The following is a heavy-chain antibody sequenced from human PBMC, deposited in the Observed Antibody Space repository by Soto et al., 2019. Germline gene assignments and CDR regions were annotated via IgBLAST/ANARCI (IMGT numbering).Heavy chain of an antibody. V-gene: IGHV1-69*08. CDR3: ARDWESSVSTWAFGVF. D-gene: IGHD3-10*01. CDR2: IIPFLGVT. Sequence: QVQLVQSGAEVKKPGSSVKVSCKSSGGTYSPYTINWVRQAPGQGLEWMGRIIPFLGVTNYGLKFQARVTITADKATNTASMELRGLRFEDTSVYYCARDWESSVSTWAFGVFWGRGTLVTVSS. J-gene: IGHJ4*02. CDR1: GGTYSPYT.